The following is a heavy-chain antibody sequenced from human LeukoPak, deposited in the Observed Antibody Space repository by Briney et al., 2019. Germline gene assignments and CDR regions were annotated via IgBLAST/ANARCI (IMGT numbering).Heavy chain of an antibody. D-gene: IGHD6-13*01. CDR3: TKKGSRIAAAGPYFDY. V-gene: IGHV3-21*01. Sequence: GGSLRLSCAASGITFSSYSMNWVRQAPGKGLEWVASIDSSSSYIYYAGSVKGRFTISRDNAKNSLYLQMNSLRADDTAVYFCTKKGSRIAAAGPYFDYWGQGTLVTVSS. J-gene: IGHJ4*02. CDR2: IDSSSSYI. CDR1: GITFSSYS.